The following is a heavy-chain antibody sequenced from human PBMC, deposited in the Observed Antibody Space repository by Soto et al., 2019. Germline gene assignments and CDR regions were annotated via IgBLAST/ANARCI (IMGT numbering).Heavy chain of an antibody. Sequence: QVQLVQSGAEVKKPGASVKVSFKASGYTFTNFGITWVRQAPGQGLEWMGWISAYNGNTNYAQNLQGRVTMTTETSKNTADMELRSLRSDDTAVYYCARAYYYDSSGYKHVDNCGQGTLVTVSS. CDR3: ARAYYYDSSGYKHVDN. CDR1: GYTFTNFG. J-gene: IGHJ4*02. D-gene: IGHD3-22*01. CDR2: ISAYNGNT. V-gene: IGHV1-18*01.